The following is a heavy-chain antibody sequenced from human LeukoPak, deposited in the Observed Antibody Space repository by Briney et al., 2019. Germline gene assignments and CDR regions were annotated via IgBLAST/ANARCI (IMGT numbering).Heavy chain of an antibody. Sequence: SETLSLTCSVSDDSVSSSIYFWGWISQPPGKGLEWIVNINYIGSSAYNTSLKSPVTMSVATSKKRFSLKMTSVTAADTAVYYCARLSKGRYFDYIFDFWGQGTLVTVSS. CDR3: ARLSKGRYFDYIFDF. V-gene: IGHV4-39*01. D-gene: IGHD3-9*01. J-gene: IGHJ4*02. CDR2: INYIGSS. CDR1: DDSVSSSIYF.